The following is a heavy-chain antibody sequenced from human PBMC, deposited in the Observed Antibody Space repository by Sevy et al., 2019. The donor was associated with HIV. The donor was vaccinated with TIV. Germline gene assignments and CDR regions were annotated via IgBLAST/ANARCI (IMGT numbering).Heavy chain of an antibody. CDR1: GFTFAGYM. Sequence: GGSLRLSCAGSGFTFAGYMMNWVRQAPGRGLEWVARVSRNGGTPEYGDSAKGRFTISRDNSKNTVYLKLKELRAEDTALYYCVKEGRDDFNPDLDFWGQGILVTVSS. D-gene: IGHD3-10*01. CDR2: VSRNGGTP. CDR3: VKEGRDDFNPDLDF. V-gene: IGHV3-23*01. J-gene: IGHJ4*02.